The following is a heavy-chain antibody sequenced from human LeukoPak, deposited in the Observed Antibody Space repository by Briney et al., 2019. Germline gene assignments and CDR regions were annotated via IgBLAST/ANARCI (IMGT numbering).Heavy chain of an antibody. CDR2: IFYSGDT. CDR3: ASIAMVTGDYFDY. D-gene: IGHD5-18*01. J-gene: IGHJ4*02. CDR1: GDSISSDYY. Sequence: SQTLSLTCTVSGDSISSDYYWSWIRQHPGKGLEWIGYIFYSGDTYYNPSLKSRVTISVDTSKNQFSLKLSSVTAADTAVYYCASIAMVTGDYFDYWGQGTLVTVSS. V-gene: IGHV4-30-4*08.